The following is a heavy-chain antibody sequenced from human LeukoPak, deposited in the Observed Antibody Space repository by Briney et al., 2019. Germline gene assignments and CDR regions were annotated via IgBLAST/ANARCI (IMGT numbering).Heavy chain of an antibody. J-gene: IGHJ3*02. V-gene: IGHV3-11*06. CDR3: QRTVYEILTGYSDAFDI. D-gene: IGHD3-9*01. Sequence: GGSLRLSCAASGFTFSDYYMSWIRQAPGKGLELVSYVSSSSSYTNYADSVKGRFTISRDNAKNSLYLQMNSLRAEDTVFYYKQRTVYEILTGYSDAFDIWGQGTMVTVSS. CDR1: GFTFSDYY. CDR2: VSSSSSYT.